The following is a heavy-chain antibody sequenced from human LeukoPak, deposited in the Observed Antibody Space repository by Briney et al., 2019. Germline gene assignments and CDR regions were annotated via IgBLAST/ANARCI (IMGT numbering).Heavy chain of an antibody. CDR2: IRYDGSNK. V-gene: IGHV3-30*02. J-gene: IGHJ4*02. CDR3: ARDSALAQAVMFDY. Sequence: TGGSLRLSCAASGFTFSSYGMHWVRQAPGKGLEWVAFIRYDGSNKYYADSVKGRFTISRDNSKNTLNLQMNSLRAEDTAVYYCARDSALAQAVMFDYWGQGTLVTVSS. CDR1: GFTFSSYG. D-gene: IGHD6-19*01.